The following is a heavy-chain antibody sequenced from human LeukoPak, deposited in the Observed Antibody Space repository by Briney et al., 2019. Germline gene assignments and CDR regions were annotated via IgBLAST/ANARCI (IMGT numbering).Heavy chain of an antibody. D-gene: IGHD6-19*01. CDR1: GYTFTGYY. J-gene: IGHJ4*02. CDR2: INPNSGGT. Sequence: SSVTVSCKASGYTFTGYYMHWVRQAPGQGLEWMGWINPNSGGTNYAQKFQGRVTMTRDTSISTSYMELSRLRSDDTAVYYCAREAVAVANEDFDYWGRGNVV. CDR3: AREAVAVANEDFDY. V-gene: IGHV1-2*02.